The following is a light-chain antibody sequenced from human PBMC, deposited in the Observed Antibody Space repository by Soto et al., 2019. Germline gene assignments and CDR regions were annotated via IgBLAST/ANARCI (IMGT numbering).Light chain of an antibody. Sequence: QSVLTQPPSVSGAPGQRVTISCTGSSSNIGAGYDVHWYQQLPGTAPKLLIYGNSNRPSGVPDRFSGSKSGTSASLAITGLQAKDEADYYCQSYASSLSGSKVFGGGTKLTVL. J-gene: IGLJ3*02. CDR3: QSYASSLSGSKV. CDR2: GNS. CDR1: SSNIGAGYD. V-gene: IGLV1-40*01.